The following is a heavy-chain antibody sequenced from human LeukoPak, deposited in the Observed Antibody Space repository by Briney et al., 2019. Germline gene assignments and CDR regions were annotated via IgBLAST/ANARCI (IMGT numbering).Heavy chain of an antibody. J-gene: IGHJ4*02. CDR2: INPNSGGT. CDR3: ARISVSGSPY. D-gene: IGHD3-16*01. V-gene: IGHV1-2*06. Sequence: ASVKVSCKASGYTFISYGINWVRQAPGQGLEWMGRINPNSGGTNYAQKFQGRVTMTRDTSISTAYMELSRLRSDDTAVYYCARISVSGSPYWGQGTLVTVSS. CDR1: GYTFISYG.